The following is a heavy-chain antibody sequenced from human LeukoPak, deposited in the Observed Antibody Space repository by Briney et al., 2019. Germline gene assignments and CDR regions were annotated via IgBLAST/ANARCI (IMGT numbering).Heavy chain of an antibody. CDR1: GGTFSSYA. V-gene: IGHV1-69*13. J-gene: IGHJ6*02. D-gene: IGHD6-13*01. CDR2: IIPIFGTA. Sequence: GASVKVSCKASGGTFSSYAISWVRQAPGQGLEWMGGIIPIFGTANYAQKFQGRVTITADESTSTAYMELSSLRSEDTAVYYCARDTIAAAGSYYHYYGMDVWGQGTTVTVSS. CDR3: ARDTIAAAGSYYHYYGMDV.